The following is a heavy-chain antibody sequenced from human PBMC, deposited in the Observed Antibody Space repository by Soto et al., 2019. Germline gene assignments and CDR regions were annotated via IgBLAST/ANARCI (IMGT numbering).Heavy chain of an antibody. D-gene: IGHD1-26*01. CDR2: IWYDGSNK. V-gene: IGHV3-33*01. J-gene: IGHJ4*02. CDR1: GFTFSSYG. CDR3: ARDRGLLNYFDY. Sequence: PGGSLRLSCAASGFTFSSYGMHWVRQAPGKGLEWVAVIWYDGSNKYYADSVKGRFTISRDNSKNTLYLQMNSLRAEDTAVYYCARDRGLLNYFDYWGQGTLVTVSS.